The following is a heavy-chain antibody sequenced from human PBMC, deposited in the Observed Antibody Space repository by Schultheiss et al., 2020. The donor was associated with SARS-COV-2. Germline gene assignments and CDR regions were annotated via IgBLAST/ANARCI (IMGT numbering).Heavy chain of an antibody. CDR3: AHNHYVVVRHGDYWYFDL. J-gene: IGHJ2*01. CDR2: IDWDDDK. D-gene: IGHD2-2*01. V-gene: IGHV2-70*12. CDR1: GFSLSTSGMC. Sequence: SGPTLVKPTQTLTLTCTFSGFSLSTSGMCVSWIRQPPGKALEWLARIDWDDDKYYSTSLKTRLTISKDTSKNQVVLTMTNMDPVDTATYYCAHNHYVVVRHGDYWYFDLWGRGTLVTVSS.